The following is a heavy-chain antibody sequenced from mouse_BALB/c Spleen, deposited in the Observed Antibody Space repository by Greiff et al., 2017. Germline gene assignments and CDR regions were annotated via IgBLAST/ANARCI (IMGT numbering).Heavy chain of an antibody. Sequence: VKLMESGAELARPGASVKLSCKASGYTFTSYWMQWVKQRPGQGLEWIGAIYPGDGDTRYTHKFKGKATLTADKSSSTAYMQLSSLASEDSAVYYCARGDYDRTWFAYWGQGTLVTVSA. CDR2: IYPGDGDT. D-gene: IGHD2-4*01. V-gene: IGHV1-87*01. CDR3: ARGDYDRTWFAY. CDR1: GYTFTSYW. J-gene: IGHJ3*01.